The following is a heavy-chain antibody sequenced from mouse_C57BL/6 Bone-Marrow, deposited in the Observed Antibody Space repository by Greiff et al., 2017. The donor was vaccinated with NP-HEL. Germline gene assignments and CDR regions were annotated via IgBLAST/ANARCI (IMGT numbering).Heavy chain of an antibody. CDR3: TGGRYGSSYGDY. V-gene: IGHV6-3*01. CDR2: IRLKSDNYAT. CDR1: GFTFSNYW. D-gene: IGHD1-1*01. Sequence: VKLEESGGGLVQPGGSMKLSCVASGFTFSNYWMNWVRQSPEKGLEWVAQIRLKSDNYATHYAESVKGRFTISRDASKSSVYLQMNNLRAEDTGIYYCTGGRYGSSYGDYWGQGTTLTVSS. J-gene: IGHJ2*01.